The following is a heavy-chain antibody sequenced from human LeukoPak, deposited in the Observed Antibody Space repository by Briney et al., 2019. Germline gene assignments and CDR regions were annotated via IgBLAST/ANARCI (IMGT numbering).Heavy chain of an antibody. CDR1: GFTFTSSA. Sequence: GTSVKVSCKASGFTFTSSAVQWVRQARGQRLEWIGWIVVGSGNTNYAQKFQERVTITRDMSTSLVYMELSSLRSEDTAVYYCAAEAAYYYDSRDAFDVWGQGTMVTVSP. J-gene: IGHJ3*01. D-gene: IGHD3-22*01. CDR2: IVVGSGNT. CDR3: AAEAAYYYDSRDAFDV. V-gene: IGHV1-58*01.